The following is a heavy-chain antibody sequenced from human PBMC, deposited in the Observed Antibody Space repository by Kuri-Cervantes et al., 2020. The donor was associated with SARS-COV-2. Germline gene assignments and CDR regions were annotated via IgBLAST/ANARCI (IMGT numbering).Heavy chain of an antibody. CDR2: INPSEST. D-gene: IGHD4-17*01. Sequence: SESLSLTCAVYGGSFSGYYWSWIRQLPGKGMEWIGEINPSESTNYNPSLKTRVTITVDTSKNQFSRKLSSVTAADTAVYYCARGGYGDYLSWGQGTLVTVSS. CDR3: ARGGYGDYLS. CDR1: GGSFSGYY. V-gene: IGHV4-34*01. J-gene: IGHJ5*02.